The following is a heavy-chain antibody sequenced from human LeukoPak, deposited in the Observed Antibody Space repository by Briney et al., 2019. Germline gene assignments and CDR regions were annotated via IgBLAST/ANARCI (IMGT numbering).Heavy chain of an antibody. J-gene: IGHJ6*02. D-gene: IGHD3-3*01. V-gene: IGHV4-34*01. CDR1: GGSFSGYY. CDR2: INHSGST. Sequence: SETLSLTCAVYGGSFSGYYWSWIRQPPGKGLEWIGEINHSGSTNYNPSLKSRVTISVDTSKNQFSLKLSSVTAADTAVYYCARDFWSGYPSYYYYGMDVWGQGTTVTVSS. CDR3: ARDFWSGYPSYYYYGMDV.